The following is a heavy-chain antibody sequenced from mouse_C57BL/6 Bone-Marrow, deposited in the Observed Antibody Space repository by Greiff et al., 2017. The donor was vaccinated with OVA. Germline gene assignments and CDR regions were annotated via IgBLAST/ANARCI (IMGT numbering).Heavy chain of an antibody. Sequence: EVQLQQSGAELVRPGASVKMSCKASGYTFTSYGINWVKQRPGQGLEWIGYIYIGNGYTKYNEKFKGKATLTSDTSSSTAYMQLSSLTSEDSAIYFCARRTWGYAIDYWGQGTSVTVSS. V-gene: IGHV1-58*01. CDR3: ARRTWGYAIDY. CDR1: GYTFTSYG. CDR2: IYIGNGYT. J-gene: IGHJ4*01.